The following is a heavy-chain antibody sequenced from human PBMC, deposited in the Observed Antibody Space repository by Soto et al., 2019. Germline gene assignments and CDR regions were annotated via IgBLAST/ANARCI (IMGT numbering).Heavy chain of an antibody. CDR1: GYAFTTYG. J-gene: IGHJ4*02. V-gene: IGHV1-18*01. CDR2: ISAHNGNT. Sequence: QVHLVQSGAEVKKPGASVKVSCQGSGYAFTTYGITWVRQAPGQGLEWMGWISAHNGNTNYAQKLQGRVTVTRDTSTSTAYMELRSLRYDDTAVYYCARGGDGDYWGQGARVTVSS. CDR3: ARGGDGDY. D-gene: IGHD3-16*01.